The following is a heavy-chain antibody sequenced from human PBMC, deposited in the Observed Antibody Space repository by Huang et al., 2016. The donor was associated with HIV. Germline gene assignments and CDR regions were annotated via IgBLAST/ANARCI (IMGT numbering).Heavy chain of an antibody. J-gene: IGHJ4*02. D-gene: IGHD5-18*01. CDR3: ARPLLGYSNGYYFDN. Sequence: VQLVQSGAVVKKPGASLKICCTGSGYRFTNDWIGWVRQMRWKGLEGMGVIDPCDSDTKSSPSSQGQGTSSADKSVSTAYLQWIRLKASDSAVYYCARPLLGYSNGYYFDNWGQGTLVTVSS. CDR1: GYRFTNDW. CDR2: IDPCDSDT. V-gene: IGHV5-51*03.